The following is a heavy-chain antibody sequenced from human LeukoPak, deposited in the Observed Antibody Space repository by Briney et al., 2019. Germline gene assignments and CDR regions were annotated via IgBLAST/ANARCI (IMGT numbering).Heavy chain of an antibody. Sequence: GGSLRLSCAASGFTFSSYAMSWVRQAPGKGLEWVSAISGSGGSTYYADSVKGRFTISRDNAKNSLYLQMNSLRAEDTAVYYCARDRYDFWSGSNDAFDIWGQGTMVTVSS. CDR2: ISGSGGST. CDR3: ARDRYDFWSGSNDAFDI. CDR1: GFTFSSYA. D-gene: IGHD3-3*01. V-gene: IGHV3-23*01. J-gene: IGHJ3*02.